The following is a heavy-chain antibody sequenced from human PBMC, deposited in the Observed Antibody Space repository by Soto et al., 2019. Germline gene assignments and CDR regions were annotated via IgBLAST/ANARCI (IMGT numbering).Heavy chain of an antibody. CDR3: ARDMSAMATGMDL. D-gene: IGHD5-18*01. J-gene: IGHJ6*02. CDR1: GFTVSDSY. CDR2: IYSGGTT. Sequence: EVQVVESGGGLIQPGGSLRLSCAASGFTVSDSYMRWVRQAPGKGLEWVSVIYSGGTTYYADSVKGRFTISRDSSENMIYLQMNSLRVEDTAIYYCARDMSAMATGMDLWGQGTTVTVSS. V-gene: IGHV3-53*01.